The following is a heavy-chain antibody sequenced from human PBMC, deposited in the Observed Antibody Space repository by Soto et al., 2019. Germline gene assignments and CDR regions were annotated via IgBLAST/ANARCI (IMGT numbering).Heavy chain of an antibody. Sequence: QVQLQESGPGLVKPSGTLSLTCAVSGGSISSSNWWSWVRQPPGKGLEWIGEIYHSGSTNYNPSLNSRVPLSVGKSKNQFSLKLSSVTAADTAVYYCARSPDSSAYYPRWYYYGMDVWGQGTTVTVSS. J-gene: IGHJ6*02. CDR1: GGSISSSNW. V-gene: IGHV4-4*02. CDR2: IYHSGST. CDR3: ARSPDSSAYYPRWYYYGMDV. D-gene: IGHD3-22*01.